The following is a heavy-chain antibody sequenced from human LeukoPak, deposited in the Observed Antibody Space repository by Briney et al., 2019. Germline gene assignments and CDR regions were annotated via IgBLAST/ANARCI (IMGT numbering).Heavy chain of an antibody. CDR2: INTISGGT. V-gene: IGHV1-2*02. Sequence: ASVKVSCKASGYTFTGYYMHWVRQAPGQGLEWIGWINTISGGTNYAQKFQGRVTMTRDTSISTAYMELSRLTSDDTAVYYCASNGVVISRDAFDIWGQGTMVTVSS. CDR3: ASNGVVISRDAFDI. J-gene: IGHJ3*02. D-gene: IGHD3-3*01. CDR1: GYTFTGYY.